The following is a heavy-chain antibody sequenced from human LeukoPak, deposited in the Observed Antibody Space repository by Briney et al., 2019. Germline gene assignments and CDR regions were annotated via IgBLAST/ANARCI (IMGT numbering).Heavy chain of an antibody. CDR1: GFTFSSYA. V-gene: IGHV3-23*01. CDR2: ISGSGGST. CDR3: AKRGYDSSGYYFIAAHEYFQH. J-gene: IGHJ1*01. Sequence: GGSLRLSCAASGFTFSSYAMSWVRQAPGKGLEWVSAISGSGGSTYYADSVKGRFTVSRDNSKNTLYLQMNSLRAEDTAVYYCAKRGYDSSGYYFIAAHEYFQHWGQGALFTVSS. D-gene: IGHD3-22*01.